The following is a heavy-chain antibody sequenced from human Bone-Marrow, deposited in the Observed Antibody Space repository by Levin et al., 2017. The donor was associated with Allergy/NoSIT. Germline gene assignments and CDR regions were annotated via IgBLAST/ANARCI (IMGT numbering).Heavy chain of an antibody. CDR3: AREGVVPAAMGYYTYYYMDV. CDR1: GGSISSAGYY. V-gene: IGHV4-31*02. Sequence: SETLSLTCTVSGGSISSAGYYWSWIRQHPGTGLEWIGYIYYSGSTSYNPSLKSRVTISVDTSKNQFSLNLNSVTAADAAVYYCAREGVVPAAMGYYTYYYMDVWGKGTTVTVSS. D-gene: IGHD2-2*01. J-gene: IGHJ6*03. CDR2: IYYSGST.